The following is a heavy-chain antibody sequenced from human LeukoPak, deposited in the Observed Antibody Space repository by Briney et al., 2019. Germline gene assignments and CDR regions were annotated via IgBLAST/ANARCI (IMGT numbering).Heavy chain of an antibody. CDR1: GGSFSGYY. D-gene: IGHD3-22*01. Sequence: ASETLSLTCAVYGGSFSGYYWSWIRQPPGKGLEWIGYIYYSGSTNYNPSLKSRVTISVDTSKNQFSLKLSSVTAADTAVYYCARGGFYYDSSGFHDYWGQGTLVTVSS. CDR3: ARGGFYYDSSGFHDY. J-gene: IGHJ4*02. V-gene: IGHV4-59*01. CDR2: IYYSGST.